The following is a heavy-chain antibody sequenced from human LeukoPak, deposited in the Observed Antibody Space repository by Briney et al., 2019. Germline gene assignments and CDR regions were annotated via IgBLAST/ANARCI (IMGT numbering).Heavy chain of an antibody. CDR1: GHYW. Sequence: GGSLRLSCAASGHYWMHWVRQAPGKGLVWVSHINSDGSWTSYADSVKGRFTISKDNAKNTVYLQMNSLRAEDTAVYYCVSFYETYWGRGTLVTVSS. CDR2: INSDGSWT. D-gene: IGHD2/OR15-2a*01. CDR3: VSFYETY. J-gene: IGHJ4*02. V-gene: IGHV3-74*01.